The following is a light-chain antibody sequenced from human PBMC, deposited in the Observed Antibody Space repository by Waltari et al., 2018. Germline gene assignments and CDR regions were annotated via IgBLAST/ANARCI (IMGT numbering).Light chain of an antibody. J-gene: IGKJ2*01. CDR1: QNIRNY. V-gene: IGKV1-39*01. CDR3: QQSYSTLSYT. Sequence: DIQMTQSPTSLSPSVGDRVTITCRASQNIRNYLNWYQQKPGKAPKLLIYTASTLQSGVPSRFSGSGSGTDFTFTISSLQPEDFATYYCQQSYSTLSYTFGQGTKLEI. CDR2: TAS.